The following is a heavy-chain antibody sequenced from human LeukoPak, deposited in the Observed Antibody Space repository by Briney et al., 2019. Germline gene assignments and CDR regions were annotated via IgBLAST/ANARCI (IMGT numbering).Heavy chain of an antibody. Sequence: SETLSLTCTVSGGSVNSYYLSWIRQPAGKTLEWIGRIYDGGSTNYNPSLKSRVTMSVDTSKNQISLKLKSVTAADTAVYYCARRPATLDYWGQGTLVTVSS. CDR3: ARRPATLDY. J-gene: IGHJ4*02. V-gene: IGHV4-4*07. CDR1: GGSVNSYY. CDR2: IYDGGST. D-gene: IGHD2-2*01.